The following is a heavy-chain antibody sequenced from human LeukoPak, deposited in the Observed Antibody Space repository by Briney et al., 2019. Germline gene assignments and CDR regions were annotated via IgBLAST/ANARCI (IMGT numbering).Heavy chain of an antibody. CDR2: IYSGGST. Sequence: GGSLRLSCAASGFTVSSNYMSWVRQAPGKGLEWVSAIYSGGSTYYADSVKGRFTISRDNSKNTLYLQMNSLRAEDTAVYYCARGGYSSSWDFGYWGQGTLVTVSS. CDR3: ARGGYSSSWDFGY. D-gene: IGHD6-13*01. J-gene: IGHJ4*02. CDR1: GFTVSSNY. V-gene: IGHV3-66*02.